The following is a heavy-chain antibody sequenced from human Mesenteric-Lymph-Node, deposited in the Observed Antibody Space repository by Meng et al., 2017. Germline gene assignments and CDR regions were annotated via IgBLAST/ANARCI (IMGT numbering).Heavy chain of an antibody. J-gene: IGHJ4*02. D-gene: IGHD2-8*02. CDR3: ARRPTGIDY. CDR2: MFRGGSP. V-gene: IGHV4-34*12. Sequence: QRLGLGLLDPWGNPVARCAFNGRSLSGAYWNWSRQPRGKGREWIGEMFRGGSPSYNPSLKSRVTISIDTSKNQLSLMRSSVTAADTAVYYCARRPTGIDYWGQGTLVTVSS. CDR1: GRSLSGAY.